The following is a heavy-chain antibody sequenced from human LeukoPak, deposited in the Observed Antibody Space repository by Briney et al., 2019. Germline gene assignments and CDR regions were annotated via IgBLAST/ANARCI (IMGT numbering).Heavy chain of an antibody. J-gene: IGHJ4*02. CDR2: ISVSGENT. Sequence: PGGSLRFTCAASGFTFSSYALTWVRQAPGKGLQWVSTISVSGENTYYADSVKGRFTISRDISKSTLYLQMNSLRDEDTALYYCAKYGSGTYDNGVHWGQGTLVTVSS. CDR1: GFTFSSYA. V-gene: IGHV3-23*01. CDR3: AKYGSGTYDNGVH. D-gene: IGHD3-10*01.